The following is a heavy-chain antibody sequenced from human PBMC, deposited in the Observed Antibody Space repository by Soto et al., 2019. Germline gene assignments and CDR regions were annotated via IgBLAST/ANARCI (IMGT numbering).Heavy chain of an antibody. Sequence: PGGSLRLSCAASGFTLRTYTMNWVRQAPGKGLEWVSSISISSSDRYYADSVRGRFTISRDNAKNALYLQMNSLRADDTAVYFCARGMNPLFGGQGXLVTVSS. J-gene: IGHJ4*01. CDR2: ISISSSDR. V-gene: IGHV3-21*06. CDR3: ARGMNPLF. CDR1: GFTLRTYT.